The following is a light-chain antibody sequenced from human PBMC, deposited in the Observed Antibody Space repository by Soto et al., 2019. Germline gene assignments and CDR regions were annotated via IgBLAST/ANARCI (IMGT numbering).Light chain of an antibody. CDR1: QGISNY. V-gene: IGKV1-27*01. CDR2: AAS. Sequence: DIQMTQSPSSLSASVGDRVTITCRASQGISNYLAWYQQRPGRVPTLLISAASTLQSGVPSRFSDSGSGKDFTLTITSLQPEDVATYYCQRYNDGSTFGQGTKVEI. CDR3: QRYNDGST. J-gene: IGKJ1*01.